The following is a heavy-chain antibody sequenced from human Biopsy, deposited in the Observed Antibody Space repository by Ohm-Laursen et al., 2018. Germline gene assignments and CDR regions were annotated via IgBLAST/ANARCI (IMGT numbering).Heavy chain of an antibody. Sequence: SVKVSCKASGFTFSSSAVQWVRQARGQRLEWIGWIVVGSGHTNYAQKFQERVTITRDMSTSTTYMELTSLRSEDTAVYYCAATSTLYYYYYAMDVWDQGTTITVSS. CDR2: IVVGSGHT. J-gene: IGHJ6*02. V-gene: IGHV1-58*01. CDR3: AATSTLYYYYYAMDV. CDR1: GFTFSSSA.